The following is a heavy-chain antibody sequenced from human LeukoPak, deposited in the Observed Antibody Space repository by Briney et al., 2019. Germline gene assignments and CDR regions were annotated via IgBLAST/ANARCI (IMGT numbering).Heavy chain of an antibody. CDR1: GFTFSSYG. V-gene: IGHV3-30*18. J-gene: IGHJ6*02. D-gene: IGHD2-2*01. Sequence: GGSLRLSCAASGFTFSSYGMHWVRQAPGKGLEWVAVISYDGSNKCYADSVKGRFTISRDNSKNTLYLQMNSLRAEDTAVYYCAKEFGSTRCHHPYYCYGMDVWGQGTTVTVSS. CDR2: ISYDGSNK. CDR3: AKEFGSTRCHHPYYCYGMDV.